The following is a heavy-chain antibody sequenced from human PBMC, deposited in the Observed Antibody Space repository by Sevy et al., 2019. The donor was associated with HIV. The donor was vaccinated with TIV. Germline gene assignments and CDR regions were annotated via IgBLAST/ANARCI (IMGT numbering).Heavy chain of an antibody. CDR2: IKQDGSEK. V-gene: IGHV3-7*01. CDR3: ARGSYYFDY. CDR1: GFTFSAWW. J-gene: IGHJ4*02. Sequence: GGSLRLSCAASGFTFSAWWMSWVRQAPGKGLEWVVNIKQDGSEKDYVDSVKGRFSISRDNAKNSLYLQMNNLRAEDTAVYYCARGSYYFDYWGQGTLVTVSS.